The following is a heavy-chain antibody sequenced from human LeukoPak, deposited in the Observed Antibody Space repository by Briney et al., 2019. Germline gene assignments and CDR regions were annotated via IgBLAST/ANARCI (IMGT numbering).Heavy chain of an antibody. V-gene: IGHV3-30*03. CDR2: ISYDGSNK. Sequence: GGSLRLSCAASGFTFSSYGMHWVRQAPGKGLEWVAVISYDGSNKYYADSVKGRFTISRDNAKNSLYLQMNSLRAEDTAVYYCARDFTGEPYGSGNPIYYFDYWGQGTLVTVSS. CDR3: ARDFTGEPYGSGNPIYYFDY. J-gene: IGHJ4*02. CDR1: GFTFSSYG. D-gene: IGHD3-10*01.